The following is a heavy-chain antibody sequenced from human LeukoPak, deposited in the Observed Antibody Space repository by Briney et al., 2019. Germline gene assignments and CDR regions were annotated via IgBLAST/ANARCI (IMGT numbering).Heavy chain of an antibody. D-gene: IGHD3-22*01. J-gene: IGHJ3*02. CDR1: GFTFSLYD. Sequence: GGSLRLSCAASGFTFSLYDMHWVRQATGKSLEWVSGIGTVGDTYYADSVKGRFTISRDNSKNTLYLQMNSLRAEDTAVYYCARANYYDSSGYYSAFDIWGQGTMVTVSS. CDR3: ARANYYDSSGYYSAFDI. V-gene: IGHV3-13*01. CDR2: IGTVGDT.